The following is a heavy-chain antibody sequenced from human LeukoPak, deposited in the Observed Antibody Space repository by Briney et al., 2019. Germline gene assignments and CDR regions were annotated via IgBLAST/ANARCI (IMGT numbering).Heavy chain of an antibody. V-gene: IGHV4-4*07. J-gene: IGHJ3*02. CDR1: GGSISSYY. CDR3: ARGFVNRITIFGVGIRRAFDI. CDR2: IYTSGST. Sequence: PSETLSLTCTVSGGSISSYYWSWIRQPAGKGLEWFGRIYTSGSTNYNPSLKSRVTMSVDTSKNQFSLKLSSVTAADTAVYYCARGFVNRITIFGVGIRRAFDIWGQGTMVTVSS. D-gene: IGHD3-3*01.